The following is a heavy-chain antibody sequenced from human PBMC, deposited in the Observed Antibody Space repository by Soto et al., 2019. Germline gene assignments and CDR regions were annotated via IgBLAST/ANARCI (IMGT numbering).Heavy chain of an antibody. J-gene: IGHJ4*02. Sequence: TLSLTCTVSGGCIKSSDYHWSWTRQSPAKGLEWIGYIHNSGTSFYNPSLRGRVTVTLDTSRSQFSLTLASVTAADTAVYYCVREERIAAPQLDYWGQGIPVTVPQ. CDR2: IHNSGTS. CDR1: GGCIKSSDYH. V-gene: IGHV4-30-4*01. D-gene: IGHD6-6*01. CDR3: VREERIAAPQLDY.